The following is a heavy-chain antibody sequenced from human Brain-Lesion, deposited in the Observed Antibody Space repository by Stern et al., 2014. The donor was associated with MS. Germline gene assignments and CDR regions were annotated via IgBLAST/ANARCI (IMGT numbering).Heavy chain of an antibody. Sequence: VQLVESGAEVKKPGSSVKVYCKTSGGTFSSYTITWVRQAPGQGLEWMGRIISLLDIADYAQKFQGRVTITADKSTSTAYMELSSLRSEDTAVYYCARESTGDAFDIWGQGTMVTVSS. CDR1: GGTFSSYT. J-gene: IGHJ3*02. V-gene: IGHV1-69*09. D-gene: IGHD3-10*01. CDR2: IISLLDIA. CDR3: ARESTGDAFDI.